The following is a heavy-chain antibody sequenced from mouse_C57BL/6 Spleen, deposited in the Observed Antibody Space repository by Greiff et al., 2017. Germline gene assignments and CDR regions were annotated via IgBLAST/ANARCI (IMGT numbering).Heavy chain of an antibody. CDR1: GYTFTSYW. D-gene: IGHD2-1*01. V-gene: IGHV1-69*01. CDR2: IDPSDSYT. CDR3: ALRVYYGNGYAMDY. J-gene: IGHJ4*01. Sequence: VQLQQPGAELVMPGASVKLSCKASGYTFTSYWMHWVKQRPGQGLEWIGEIDPSDSYTNYNQKFKGKSTLTVDKSSSTAYMQLSSLTSEDSAVYYCALRVYYGNGYAMDYWGQGTSVTVSS.